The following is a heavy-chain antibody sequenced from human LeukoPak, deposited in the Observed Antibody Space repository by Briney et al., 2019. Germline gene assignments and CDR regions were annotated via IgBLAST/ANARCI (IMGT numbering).Heavy chain of an antibody. D-gene: IGHD5-12*01. CDR1: GGSISSNY. CDR3: AREYWGYSGYANEDYFDY. V-gene: IGHV4-59*01. Sequence: ASETLSLTCTVSGGSISSNYWSWIRQPPGKGLEWIGYIYYSGSTNYNPSLKSRVTISVDTSKNQFSLKLSSVTAADTAVYYCAREYWGYSGYANEDYFDYWGQGTLVTVSS. CDR2: IYYSGST. J-gene: IGHJ4*02.